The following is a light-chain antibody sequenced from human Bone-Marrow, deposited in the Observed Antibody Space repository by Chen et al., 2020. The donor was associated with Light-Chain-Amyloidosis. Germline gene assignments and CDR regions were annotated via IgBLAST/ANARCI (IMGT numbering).Light chain of an antibody. CDR3: SSITDSTTWV. CDR2: DVN. V-gene: IGLV2-14*03. CDR1: SSDIGGNKY. Sequence: QSALSQPASVSGSPGQSITISCTGSSSDIGGNKYVSWYQHYPGKAPQLMIYDVNNRPSGVSNRFSGSKSGSTASLTISGLQAEDEAAYYCSSITDSTTWVFGGGTKVTVL. J-gene: IGLJ3*02.